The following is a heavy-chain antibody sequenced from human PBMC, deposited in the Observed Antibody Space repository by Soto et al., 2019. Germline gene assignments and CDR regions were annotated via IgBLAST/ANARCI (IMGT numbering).Heavy chain of an antibody. V-gene: IGHV3-23*01. CDR1: GLTFSDYS. CDR2: TSGTGYST. CDR3: AKSKGDSWRRYYFDY. Sequence: EVQLLESGGGLVQPGGSLRLSCAASGLTFSDYSMSWVRQAPGKGLEWVSGTSGTGYSTYYADSVRGRFTISRDNSKKPPFLQMDRLRAEETALYFCAKSKGDSWRRYYFDYWGQGTLVTVSS. D-gene: IGHD1-20*01. J-gene: IGHJ4*02.